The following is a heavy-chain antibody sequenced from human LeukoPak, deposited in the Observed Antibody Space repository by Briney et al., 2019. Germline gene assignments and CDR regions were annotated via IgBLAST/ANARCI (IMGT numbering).Heavy chain of an antibody. CDR2: IQSKTDGGKT. V-gene: IGHV3-15*07. J-gene: IGHJ4*02. CDR1: GFIVTNAW. Sequence: GGSLRLSCAASGFIVTNAWMNWVRQAAGKGLEWVGRIQSKTDGGKTDYAAPVKGRFTISRDDSKNTLYLQMNSLKTEDTAIYYCTTGIRGDWGQGTLVTVSS. D-gene: IGHD3-3*02. CDR3: TTGIRGD.